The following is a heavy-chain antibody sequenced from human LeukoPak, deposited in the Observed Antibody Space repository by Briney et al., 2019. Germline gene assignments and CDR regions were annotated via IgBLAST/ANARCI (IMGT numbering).Heavy chain of an antibody. CDR2: LRYDGSNK. Sequence: GGSLRLSCAASGFTFSSYDMHWVRQAPGKGLEWVALLRYDGSNKYYADSVKGRFTISRDTSRNTLYLQMNSLRAEDTAVYYCARRAGAYSHPYDYWGQGTLVTVSS. V-gene: IGHV3-33*01. D-gene: IGHD4/OR15-4a*01. CDR1: GFTFSSYD. CDR3: ARRAGAYSHPYDY. J-gene: IGHJ4*02.